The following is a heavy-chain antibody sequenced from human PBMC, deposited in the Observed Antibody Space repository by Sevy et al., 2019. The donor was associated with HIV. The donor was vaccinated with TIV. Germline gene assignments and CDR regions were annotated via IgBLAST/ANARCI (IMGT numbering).Heavy chain of an antibody. J-gene: IGHJ4*02. D-gene: IGHD3-22*01. CDR2: FDPEDDEK. CDR3: ATTKDYYESSGYPFDY. V-gene: IGHV1-24*01. CDR1: KYTLTEWA. Sequence: ASVKVSCKVSKYTLTEWAIHWVRQAPGKGLEWVATFDPEDDEKIHAQKFQGRVTLTEDRSTDTAYMELSSLRSDDTAVYYGATTKDYYESSGYPFDYWGQGTLVTVSS.